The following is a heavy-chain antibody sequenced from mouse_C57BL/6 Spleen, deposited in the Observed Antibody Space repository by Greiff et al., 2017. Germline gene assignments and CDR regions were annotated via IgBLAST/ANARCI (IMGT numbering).Heavy chain of an antibody. CDR2: IDPSDSYT. CDR3: ARSGDYGRSYDFDY. Sequence: QVQLQQPGAELVRPGTSVKLSCKASGYTFTSYWMHWVKQRPGQGLEWIGVIDPSDSYTNYNQKFKGKATLTVDKSSSTAYMQLSSLTSEDSAVYYCARSGDYGRSYDFDYWGQGTTLTVSS. CDR1: GYTFTSYW. J-gene: IGHJ2*01. V-gene: IGHV1-59*01. D-gene: IGHD1-1*01.